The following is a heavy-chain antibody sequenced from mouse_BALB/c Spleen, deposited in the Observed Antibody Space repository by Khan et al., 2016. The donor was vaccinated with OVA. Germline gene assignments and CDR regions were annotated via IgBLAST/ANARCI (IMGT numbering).Heavy chain of an antibody. Sequence: EVQLQESGAELVKPGASVKLSCTASGFNIKDTYMHWVKQRPEQGLEWIGRIAPANGNTKYDPKFQGKATIKADTSSNTAYLQLRSLTSEDTAVYYCAPPSYDPRNFDVWGAGTTVTVSS. D-gene: IGHD2-3*01. V-gene: IGHV14-3*02. J-gene: IGHJ1*01. CDR1: GFNIKDTY. CDR3: APPSYDPRNFDV. CDR2: IAPANGNT.